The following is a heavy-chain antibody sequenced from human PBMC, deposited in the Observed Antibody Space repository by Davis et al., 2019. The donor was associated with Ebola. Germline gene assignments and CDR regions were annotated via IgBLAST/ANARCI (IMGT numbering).Heavy chain of an antibody. D-gene: IGHD6-19*01. CDR3: AKDSEPFIAVAGTDDY. CDR2: ISSSSSYI. J-gene: IGHJ4*02. Sequence: GGSLRLSCAASGFTFSSYSMNWVRQAPGKGLEWVSSISSSSSYIYYADSVKGRFTISRDNAKNSLYLQMNSLRAEDTAVYYCAKDSEPFIAVAGTDDYWGQGTLVTVSS. CDR1: GFTFSSYS. V-gene: IGHV3-21*04.